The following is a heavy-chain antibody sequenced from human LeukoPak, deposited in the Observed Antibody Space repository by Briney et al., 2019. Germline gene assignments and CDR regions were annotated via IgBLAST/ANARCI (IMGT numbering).Heavy chain of an antibody. CDR1: GLTFSSYA. CDR2: ISYDGSDV. J-gene: IGHJ4*02. CDR3: AIGGTYTTTSTAPY. D-gene: IGHD1-26*01. Sequence: GGSLRLSCAASGLTFSSYAMHWVRQAPGKGLEWVAVISYDGSDVYYADSVKGRFTISRDNSKSTLYLQMSSLRTEDSAVFYCAIGGTYTTTSTAPYWGQGTLVTVSS. V-gene: IGHV3-30-3*01.